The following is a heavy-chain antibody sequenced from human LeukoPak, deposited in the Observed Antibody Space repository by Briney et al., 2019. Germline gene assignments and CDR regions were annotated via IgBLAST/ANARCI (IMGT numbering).Heavy chain of an antibody. Sequence: GGSLRLSCAASEFTFTSYELNWVRQAPGKGLEWVSYISSSGNTISYADSVKGRFTISRDNAKNSLYLQVISLRAEDTAVYYCARGPSIAARYDAFDIWGQGTMVSVSS. CDR2: ISSSGNTI. CDR1: EFTFTSYE. CDR3: ARGPSIAARYDAFDI. J-gene: IGHJ3*02. D-gene: IGHD6-6*01. V-gene: IGHV3-48*03.